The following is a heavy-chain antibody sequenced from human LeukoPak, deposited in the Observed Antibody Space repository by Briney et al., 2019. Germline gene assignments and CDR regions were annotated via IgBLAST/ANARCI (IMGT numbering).Heavy chain of an antibody. CDR3: ARGPSIEKGILNWFDP. D-gene: IGHD5-24*01. CDR1: GYTFTSYD. V-gene: IGHV1-8*01. CDR2: MNPNSGNT. J-gene: IGHJ5*02. Sequence: APVKVSCKASGYTFTSYDINWVRQATGQGLEWMGWMNPNSGNTGYAQKFQGRGTMTRSTSISTAYMELSSLRSEDTAVYYCARGPSIEKGILNWFDPWGQGTLVTVSS.